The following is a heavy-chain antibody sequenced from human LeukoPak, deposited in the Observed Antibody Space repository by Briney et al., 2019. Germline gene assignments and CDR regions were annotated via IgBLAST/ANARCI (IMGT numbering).Heavy chain of an antibody. D-gene: IGHD4-17*01. CDR3: ATLLQFRADYGDYTDPFDY. CDR1: GYTFTGYY. V-gene: IGHV1-2*02. Sequence: GASVKVSCKASGYTFTGYYMHWVRQAPGQGLEWMGWINPNSGGTNYAQKFQGRVTMTRDTSISTAYMELSRLRSDDTAVYYCATLLQFRADYGDYTDPFDYWGQGTLVTVSS. J-gene: IGHJ4*02. CDR2: INPNSGGT.